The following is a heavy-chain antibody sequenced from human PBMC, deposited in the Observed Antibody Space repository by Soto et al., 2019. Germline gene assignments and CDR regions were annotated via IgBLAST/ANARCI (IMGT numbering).Heavy chain of an antibody. CDR2: TYHSGST. CDR3: ATTNMHWRYFDY. D-gene: IGHD3-3*01. J-gene: IGHJ4*02. CDR1: SGSISSSNW. Sequence: SETLSLTCAVSSGSISSSNWWSWVRQPPGKGLEWIGETYHSGSTNYNPSLKSRVTISVDKSKNQFSLKLSSVTAADTAVYYCATTNMHWRYFDYWGQGTLVTVSS. V-gene: IGHV4-4*02.